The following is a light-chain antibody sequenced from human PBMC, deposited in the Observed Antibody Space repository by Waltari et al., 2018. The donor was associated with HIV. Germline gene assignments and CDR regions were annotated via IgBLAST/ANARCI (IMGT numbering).Light chain of an antibody. CDR2: EVT. Sequence: QSALTQPPSASGSPGPSVTLSCTGSNSYIGSYGYVSWYQLHPGKAPKLVISEVTKRPSGVSDRFSGSKSANTAFLTVSGLQAEDEADYYCSSFADRDGFYVLFGGGTRLTVL. CDR3: SSFADRDGFYVL. CDR1: NSYIGSYGY. J-gene: IGLJ2*01. V-gene: IGLV2-8*01.